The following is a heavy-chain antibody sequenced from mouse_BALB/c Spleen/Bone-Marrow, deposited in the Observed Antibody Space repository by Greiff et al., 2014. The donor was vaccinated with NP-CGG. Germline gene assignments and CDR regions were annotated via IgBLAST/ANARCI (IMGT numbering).Heavy chain of an antibody. D-gene: IGHD1-1*01. V-gene: IGHV1-14*01. CDR2: INPYNDGT. Sequence: VQLQQSGPELVKPGASVKMSCKASGYTFTSYVIHWVKQKPGQGLEWIGYINPYNDGTKYNEKFKGKATLTSDKSSSTAYMELSSLTSEDSAVYYCARGGYYGTSLCWYFDVWGAGTTVTVSS. CDR1: GYTFTSYV. CDR3: ARGGYYGTSLCWYFDV. J-gene: IGHJ1*01.